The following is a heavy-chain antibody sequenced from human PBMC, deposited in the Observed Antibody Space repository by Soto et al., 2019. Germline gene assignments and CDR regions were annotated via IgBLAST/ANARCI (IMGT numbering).Heavy chain of an antibody. V-gene: IGHV3-23*01. CDR3: AKESVGGSYYSGL. CDR2: ISGSGLST. D-gene: IGHD1-26*01. Sequence: PGGSLRLSCAASGFTFSTYDMSWVRQASGKGLEWVSAISGSGLSTYYTDSVKGRFTISRDNSKNMLHLEMNSLRAEDTAVYYCAKESVGGSYYSGLWGQGTLVTVSS. CDR1: GFTFSTYD. J-gene: IGHJ4*02.